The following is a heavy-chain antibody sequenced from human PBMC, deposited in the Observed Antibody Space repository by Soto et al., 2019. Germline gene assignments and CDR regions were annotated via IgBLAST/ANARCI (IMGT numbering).Heavy chain of an antibody. J-gene: IGHJ5*02. CDR2: ISSSGSTI. V-gene: IGHV3-11*01. D-gene: IGHD4-17*01. Sequence: GGSLRLSCAASGFTFSDYYMSWIRQAPGKGLEWVSYISSSGSTIYYADNVKGRFTISRDNAKNSLYLQMNSLRAEDTAVYYCARIFSTVTFIWFDPWGQGTLVTVSS. CDR3: ARIFSTVTFIWFDP. CDR1: GFTFSDYY.